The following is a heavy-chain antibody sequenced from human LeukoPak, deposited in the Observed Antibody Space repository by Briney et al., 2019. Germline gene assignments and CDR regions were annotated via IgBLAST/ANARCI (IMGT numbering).Heavy chain of an antibody. V-gene: IGHV4-59*08. J-gene: IGHJ5*02. Sequence: SETLSLTCTVSGGSINNNYWGWFRQPPGKGLEWLGYIYSSGSTTYNPSLESRLAISIDTSKNHFSLKLSSVTAADTAVYFCAKRAVTTVGDLWFDPWGQGTLVTVSS. CDR1: GGSINNNY. CDR2: IYSSGST. D-gene: IGHD2-21*01. CDR3: AKRAVTTVGDLWFDP.